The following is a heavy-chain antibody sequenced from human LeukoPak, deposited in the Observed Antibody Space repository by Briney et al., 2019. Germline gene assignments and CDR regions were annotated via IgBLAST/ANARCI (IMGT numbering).Heavy chain of an antibody. CDR2: IYYSGST. CDR3: ARERREGYCSSTSCYRGNAFDI. Sequence: SETLSLTCTVSGGSISSYYWSWIRQPPGKGLEWIGYIYYSGSTNYNPSLKSRVTISVDTSKNQFSLKLSSVTAADTAVYYCARERREGYCSSTSCYRGNAFDIWGQGTMVTVSS. V-gene: IGHV4-59*01. CDR1: GGSISSYY. J-gene: IGHJ3*02. D-gene: IGHD2-2*02.